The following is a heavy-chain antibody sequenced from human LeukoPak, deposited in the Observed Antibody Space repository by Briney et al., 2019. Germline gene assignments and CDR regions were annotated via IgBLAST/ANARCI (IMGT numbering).Heavy chain of an antibody. D-gene: IGHD6-19*01. Sequence: PGGSLRLSCAASGFTVSTYWMSWGRDGPGKWLERVANIKQDGSKKYYVDSVKARLTISRDNAKNSLYLQMNSLRAEDTAVYYCARGYSSRFYYWGQGTLVTVSS. CDR2: IKQDGSKK. J-gene: IGHJ4*02. CDR1: GFTVSTYW. V-gene: IGHV3-7*04. CDR3: ARGYSSRFYY.